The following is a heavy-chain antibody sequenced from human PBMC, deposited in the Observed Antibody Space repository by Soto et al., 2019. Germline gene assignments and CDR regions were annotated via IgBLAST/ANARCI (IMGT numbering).Heavy chain of an antibody. CDR2: IIPILGIA. J-gene: IGHJ4*02. V-gene: IGHV1-69*02. CDR1: GGTFSSYT. CDR3: ARGGYYGSESPRTDY. D-gene: IGHD3-10*01. Sequence: QVQLVQSGAEVKKPGSSVKVSCKASGGTFSSYTISWVRQAPGQGLEWMGRIIPILGIANYAQKFQGRVTITADKSTSTAYMELSSLRSEDTAVYYCARGGYYGSESPRTDYWGQGTLVTVSS.